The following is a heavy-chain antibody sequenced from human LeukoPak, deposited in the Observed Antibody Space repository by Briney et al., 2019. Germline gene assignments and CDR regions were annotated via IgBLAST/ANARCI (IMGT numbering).Heavy chain of an antibody. V-gene: IGHV4-38-2*01. D-gene: IGHD4-17*01. CDR3: AKKLYGDYRFDY. Sequence: PSEALSLTCAVSGYSISSGYYWGWIRQPPGKGLEWIGSIYHSGSTYYNPSLKSRDTISVDTSKNQFSLKLSSVTAADTAVYYCAKKLYGDYRFDYWGQGTLVTVSS. CDR1: GYSISSGYY. CDR2: IYHSGST. J-gene: IGHJ4*02.